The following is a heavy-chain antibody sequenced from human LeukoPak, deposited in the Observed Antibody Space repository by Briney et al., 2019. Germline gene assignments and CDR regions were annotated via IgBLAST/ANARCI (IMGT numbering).Heavy chain of an antibody. J-gene: IGHJ5*02. CDR2: MNPNSGNT. V-gene: IGHV1-8*01. CDR3: ARARSWVRYFDWTETYNWFDP. CDR1: GYTFTSYD. Sequence: ATVKVSCKASGYTFTSYDINWVRQATGQGLEWMGWMNPNSGNTGYAQKFRGRVTMTRNTSISTAYMELSSLRSEDTAVYYCARARSWVRYFDWTETYNWFDPWGQGTLVTVSS. D-gene: IGHD3-9*01.